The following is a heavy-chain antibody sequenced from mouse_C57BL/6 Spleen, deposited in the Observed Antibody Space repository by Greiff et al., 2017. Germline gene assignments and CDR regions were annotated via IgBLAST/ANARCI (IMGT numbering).Heavy chain of an antibody. V-gene: IGHV5-6*01. CDR3: ARHGDYYGSSYDWYFDV. Sequence: EVHLVESGGDLVKPGGSLKLSCAASGFTFSSYGMSWVRQTPDKRLEWVATISSGGSYTYYPDSVKGRFTISRDNAKNTLYLQMSSLKSEDTAMYYCARHGDYYGSSYDWYFDVWGTGTTVTVSS. D-gene: IGHD1-1*01. CDR2: ISSGGSYT. CDR1: GFTFSSYG. J-gene: IGHJ1*03.